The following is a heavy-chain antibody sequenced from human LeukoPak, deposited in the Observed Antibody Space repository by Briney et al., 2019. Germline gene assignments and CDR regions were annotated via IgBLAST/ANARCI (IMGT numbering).Heavy chain of an antibody. CDR3: ARRYCSSTSCHNWFDP. CDR1: GYTFTSYG. V-gene: IGHV1-18*01. D-gene: IGHD2-2*01. Sequence: ASVKVSCKASGYTFTSYGISWVRQAPGQGLEWMGWISAYNGNTNYAQKLQGRVTMTTDTSTSTAYMELRSLRSDDTAVYCCARRYCSSTSCHNWFDPWGQGTLVTVSS. CDR2: ISAYNGNT. J-gene: IGHJ5*02.